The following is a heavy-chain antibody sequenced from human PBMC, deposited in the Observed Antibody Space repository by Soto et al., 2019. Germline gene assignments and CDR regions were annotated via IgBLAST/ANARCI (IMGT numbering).Heavy chain of an antibody. CDR3: ARQGSWPYYYCGLDV. Sequence: GPGVRKPGASVKVSCEASGYTFTTSGISWVRQVPGQGLEWMGWISTYNGDTNSAQNFQGRVLMTADTSTGTAYMELMSLKSDDTAVYYCARQGSWPYYYCGLDVWGQGTTVTVSS. CDR2: ISTYNGDT. D-gene: IGHD1-26*01. V-gene: IGHV1-18*01. CDR1: GYTFTTSG. J-gene: IGHJ6*02.